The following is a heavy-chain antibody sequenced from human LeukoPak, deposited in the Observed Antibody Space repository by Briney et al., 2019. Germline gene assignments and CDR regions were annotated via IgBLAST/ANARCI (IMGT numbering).Heavy chain of an antibody. CDR1: GGSISSYY. V-gene: IGHV4-4*07. D-gene: IGHD3-9*01. J-gene: IGHJ5*02. Sequence: SETLSLTCTVPGGSISSYYRSWIRQPAGKGLEWIGRIYTSGSTNYNPSLKSRVSMSVDAYKNQLFLKQSSVPAADTAVYYCAGYFDWLLWSWFDPWGQGTRVTVSA. CDR2: IYTSGST. CDR3: AGYFDWLLWSWFDP.